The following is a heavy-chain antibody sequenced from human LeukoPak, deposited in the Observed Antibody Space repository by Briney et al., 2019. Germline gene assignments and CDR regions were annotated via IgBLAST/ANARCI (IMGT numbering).Heavy chain of an antibody. J-gene: IGHJ3*02. D-gene: IGHD4-17*01. V-gene: IGHV3-23*01. Sequence: PGGSLRLSCVASGFTFSSYAMSWVRQAPGKGLEWVSAISGSGGSTYYADSVKGRFTISRDNSKNTLYLQMNSLRAEDTAVYYCDPYYGDYDGFRAFDIWGQGTMVTVSS. CDR3: DPYYGDYDGFRAFDI. CDR1: GFTFSSYA. CDR2: ISGSGGST.